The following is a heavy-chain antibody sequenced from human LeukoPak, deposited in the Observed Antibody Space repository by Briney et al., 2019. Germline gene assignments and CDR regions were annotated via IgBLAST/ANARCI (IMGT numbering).Heavy chain of an antibody. J-gene: IGHJ4*02. V-gene: IGHV4-30-2*01. Sequence: SGTLSLTCAVSGGSVSSGGYYWSWIRQPPGKGLGWIGYIYHSGSTYYNPSLKSRVTISVDRSKNQFSLKLSSVTAADTAVYYCAKDSEDSMIPFYWGQGTLVTVSS. D-gene: IGHD3-22*01. CDR1: GGSVSSGGYY. CDR3: AKDSEDSMIPFY. CDR2: IYHSGST.